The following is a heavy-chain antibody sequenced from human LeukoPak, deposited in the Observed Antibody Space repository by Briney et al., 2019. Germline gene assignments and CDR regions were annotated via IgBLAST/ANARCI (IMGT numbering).Heavy chain of an antibody. V-gene: IGHV3-7*01. D-gene: IGHD4-17*01. CDR1: GFTFSSYW. CDR3: AREEDGDYDDAFDI. J-gene: IGHJ3*02. CDR2: IKQDGSEK. Sequence: GGSLRLSCAASGFTFSSYWMSWVRQAPGKGLEWVANIKQDGSEKYYVDSVKGRFAISRDNAKNSLYLQMNSLRAEDTAVYYCAREEDGDYDDAFDIWGQGTMVTVSS.